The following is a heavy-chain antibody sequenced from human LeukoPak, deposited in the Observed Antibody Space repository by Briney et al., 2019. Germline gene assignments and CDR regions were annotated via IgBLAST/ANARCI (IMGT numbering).Heavy chain of an antibody. J-gene: IGHJ3*02. CDR2: IYTSGST. CDR1: DGSITNYY. Sequence: SETLSLTCTVSDGSITNYYWNWIRQPAGKGLEWIGRIYTSGSTNYNPSLKSRVTMSVDTSKNQFSLKLSSVTAADTAVYYCAGTAWNGDIVVIPAGNDAFDIWGLGTMVTVSP. V-gene: IGHV4-4*07. D-gene: IGHD2-2*01. CDR3: AGTAWNGDIVVIPAGNDAFDI.